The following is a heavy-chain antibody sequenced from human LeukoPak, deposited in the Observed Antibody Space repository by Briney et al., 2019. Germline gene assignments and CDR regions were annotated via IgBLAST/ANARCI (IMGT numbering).Heavy chain of an antibody. D-gene: IGHD3-10*01. CDR3: AKDLNPIVYGSGSYGPVHFDY. CDR2: ISSSSSYI. V-gene: IGHV3-21*04. CDR1: GFTFSSYS. J-gene: IGHJ4*02. Sequence: PGGSLRLSCAASGFTFSSYSMNWVRQAPGKGLEWVSSISSSSSYIYYADSVKGRFTISRDNAKTSLYLQMNSLRAEDTAVYYCAKDLNPIVYGSGSYGPVHFDYWGQGTLVTVSS.